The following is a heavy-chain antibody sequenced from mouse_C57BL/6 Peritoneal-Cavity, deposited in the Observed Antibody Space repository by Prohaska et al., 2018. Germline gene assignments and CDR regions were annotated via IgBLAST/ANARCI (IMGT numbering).Heavy chain of an antibody. CDR1: GFTFSSYA. CDR2: ISYGGSYT. Sequence: EVHLLESGGGLVKPGGSLKLSCAASGFTFSSYAMSWFRQTPEKRLEWVATISYGGSYTYYPDNVKGRFTISRDNAKNNLYLQMSHLKSEDTAMYYCARDWDYWGQGTTLTVSS. CDR3: ARDWDY. J-gene: IGHJ2*01. V-gene: IGHV5-4*01.